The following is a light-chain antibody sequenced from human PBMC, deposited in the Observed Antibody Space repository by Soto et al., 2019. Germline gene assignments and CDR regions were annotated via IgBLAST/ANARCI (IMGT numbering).Light chain of an antibody. CDR1: SSDVGAYNY. V-gene: IGLV2-8*01. CDR3: SSYAGSNNFRV. J-gene: IGLJ1*01. CDR2: EVS. Sequence: QSALTQPPSASGSPGQSVTISCTGTSSDVGAYNYVSWYQQYPGKAPKLVIYEVSKRPSGVPARFSGSKSGNTASLTVSGLQADDKADYYCSSYAGSNNFRVFGTGTKVTVL.